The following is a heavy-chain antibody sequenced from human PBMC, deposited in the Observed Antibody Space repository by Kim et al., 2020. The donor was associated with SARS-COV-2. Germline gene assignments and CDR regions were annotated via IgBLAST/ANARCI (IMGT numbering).Heavy chain of an antibody. CDR1: GGSFSGYY. J-gene: IGHJ5*01. D-gene: IGHD3-22*01. CDR3: ARASAAVAMRVYVQVSFD. CDR2: INHSGST. Sequence: SETLSLTCAVYGGSFSGYYWSWIRQPPGKGLEWVGEINHSGSTNYNPSLKSRITISVDTATNKFPLKLSSVTAADTAVYYCARASAAVAMRVYVQVSFD. V-gene: IGHV4-34*01.